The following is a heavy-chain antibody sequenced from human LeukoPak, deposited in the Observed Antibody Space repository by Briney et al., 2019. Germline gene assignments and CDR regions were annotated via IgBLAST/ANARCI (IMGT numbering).Heavy chain of an antibody. Sequence: PSETLSLTCAVSIDSPNGNYWSWVRQSPGKGLEWIGEVHRSGSTNYKPSLKRRVTISIDRSKDQISLVLTSVTAADTAVYYCARELLNAPTPGAYWGQGILVTVSS. CDR3: ARELLNAPTPGAY. CDR1: IDSPNGNY. D-gene: IGHD2-21*01. J-gene: IGHJ4*02. V-gene: IGHV4-4*02. CDR2: VHRSGST.